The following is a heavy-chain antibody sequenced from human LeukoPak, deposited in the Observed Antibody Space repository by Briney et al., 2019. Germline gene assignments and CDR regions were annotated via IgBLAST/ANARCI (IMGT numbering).Heavy chain of an antibody. V-gene: IGHV3-23*01. Sequence: GGSLRLSCAASGFTFSSYAMSWVRQAPGKGLEWVSAISGSGGSTYYADSVKGRFTISRDNAKNSLYLQMNSLRAEDTAVYYCARSPAAAADNLFDYWGQGTLVTVSS. J-gene: IGHJ4*02. CDR3: ARSPAAAADNLFDY. CDR1: GFTFSSYA. CDR2: ISGSGGST. D-gene: IGHD6-13*01.